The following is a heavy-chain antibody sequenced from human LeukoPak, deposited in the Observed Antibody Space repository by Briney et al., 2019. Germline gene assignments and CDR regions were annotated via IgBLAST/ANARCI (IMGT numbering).Heavy chain of an antibody. CDR2: ISGSGGST. V-gene: IGHV3-23*01. Sequence: TRQSLRFSCAAAGFSFSSYSISWVRQAARKLLGWVSSISGSGGSTYYADSVKGRFTISRDNSKNTLYLQMNSLRAEDTAVYYCAKEGIYDILTGWLDYWGQGTLVTVSS. CDR1: GFSFSSYS. D-gene: IGHD3-9*01. CDR3: AKEGIYDILTGWLDY. J-gene: IGHJ4*02.